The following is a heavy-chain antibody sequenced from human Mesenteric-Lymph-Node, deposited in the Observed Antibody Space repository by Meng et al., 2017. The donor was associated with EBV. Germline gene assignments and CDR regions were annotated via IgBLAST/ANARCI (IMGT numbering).Heavy chain of an antibody. CDR3: ARLTDY. J-gene: IGHJ4*02. Sequence: GQLLGSGGGLEQPGGSLRLSCAASGFTFSSHSMSWVRQAPGKGLEWVSAITGNGGNTYYADSVKGRFTISRDNSKNTVYLQMNSLRAEDTAVYYCARLTDYWGQGTLVTVSS. CDR1: GFTFSSHS. V-gene: IGHV3-23*01. D-gene: IGHD3-9*01. CDR2: ITGNGGNT.